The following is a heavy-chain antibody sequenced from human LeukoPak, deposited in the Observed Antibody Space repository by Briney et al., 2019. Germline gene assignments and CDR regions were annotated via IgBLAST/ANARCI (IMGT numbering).Heavy chain of an antibody. CDR2: IYHSGST. Sequence: SQTLSLTCAVSGGSISSGGYSWSWIRQPPGKGLEWIGYIYHSGSTYYNPSLKSRVTISADRSKNQFSLKLSSVTAADTAVYYCARGYDFWSGYYPPGGFDPWGQGTLVTVSS. CDR1: GGSISSGGYS. D-gene: IGHD3-3*01. CDR3: ARGYDFWSGYYPPGGFDP. V-gene: IGHV4-30-2*01. J-gene: IGHJ5*02.